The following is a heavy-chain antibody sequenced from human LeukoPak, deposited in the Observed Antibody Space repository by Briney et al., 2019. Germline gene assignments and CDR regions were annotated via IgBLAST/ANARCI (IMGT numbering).Heavy chain of an antibody. J-gene: IGHJ6*02. Sequence: PGGSLRLSCAASGFTFSGYSMSWVRHAPGKGMEWVSYISSSTGTIYYADSLKGRLTISRDNAKNSLYLQMNSLRAEDTAVYYCGRGGRGDYGSGIYYSDGMDVWGQGTTVTVSS. CDR1: GFTFSGYS. V-gene: IGHV3-48*01. D-gene: IGHD3-10*01. CDR2: ISSSTGTI. CDR3: GRGGRGDYGSGIYYSDGMDV.